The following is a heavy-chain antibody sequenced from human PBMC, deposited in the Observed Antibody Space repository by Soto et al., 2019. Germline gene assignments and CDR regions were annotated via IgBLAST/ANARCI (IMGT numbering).Heavy chain of an antibody. D-gene: IGHD6-6*01. CDR3: SALDYRSSSSFFDF. Sequence: GGSLRLSCAASGFTVSTKYMSWVRQAPGKGLEWVSVIYSGGSTFYADSVRGRFTISRDNSKNTVNLQMNSLRAEDTAVYYCSALDYRSSSSFFDFWGQGTLVTVSS. CDR2: IYSGGST. J-gene: IGHJ4*02. V-gene: IGHV3-66*01. CDR1: GFTVSTKY.